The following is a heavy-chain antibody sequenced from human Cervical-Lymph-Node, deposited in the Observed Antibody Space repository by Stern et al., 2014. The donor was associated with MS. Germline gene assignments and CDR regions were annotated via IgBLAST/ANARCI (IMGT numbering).Heavy chain of an antibody. V-gene: IGHV3-74*01. CDR2: INSDGIST. CDR3: ATRGYSSSLSGMDV. J-gene: IGHJ6*02. Sequence: EVQLVESGGGLVQPGGSLRLSCAASGFTFSSYWMHWVRQAPGQGLVWVSRINSDGISTSYADSVKGRFTISRDNAKNTLYLQMNSLRAEDTAVYYCATRGYSSSLSGMDVWGQGTTVTVSS. CDR1: GFTFSSYW. D-gene: IGHD6-13*01.